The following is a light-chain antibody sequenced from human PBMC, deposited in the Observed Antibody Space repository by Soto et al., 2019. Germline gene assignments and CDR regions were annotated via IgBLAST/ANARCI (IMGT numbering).Light chain of an antibody. CDR2: DVS. J-gene: IGLJ2*01. CDR1: SSDVGGYNY. CDR3: CSYAGSYTLVV. V-gene: IGLV2-11*01. Sequence: QSVLTQPRSVSGSPGQSVTISCTGTSSDVGGYNYVSWYQQHPGKAPKLMIYDVSKRPSGVPDRFSGSKSGNTASLTISGLRAEDKADYYCCSYAGSYTLVVFGGGSELTV.